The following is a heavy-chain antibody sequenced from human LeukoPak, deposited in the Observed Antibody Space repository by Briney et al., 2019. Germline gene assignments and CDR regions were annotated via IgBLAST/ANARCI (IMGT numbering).Heavy chain of an antibody. CDR2: INHSGST. CDR3: ARHRGYSGYVDY. CDR1: GGSFSGYY. V-gene: IGHV4-34*01. J-gene: IGHJ4*02. Sequence: PSETLSLTCAVYGGSFSGYYWSWIRQPPGKGLEWIGEINHSGSTNYNPSLKSRVTISVDTSKNQFSLKLSSVTAADTAVYYCARHRGYSGYVDYWGQGTLVTVSS. D-gene: IGHD5-12*01.